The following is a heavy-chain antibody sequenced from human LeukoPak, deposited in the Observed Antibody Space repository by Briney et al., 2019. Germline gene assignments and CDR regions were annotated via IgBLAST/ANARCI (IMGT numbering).Heavy chain of an antibody. CDR2: ISAYNGNT. D-gene: IGHD4/OR15-4a*01. Sequence: ASVKVSCKASGGTFSSYAISWVRQAPGQGLEWMGWISAYNGNTNYAQKLQGRVTMTTDTSTSTAYMELRSLRSDDTAVYYCARALTTLYYYYMDVWGKGTTVTVSS. J-gene: IGHJ6*03. CDR3: ARALTTLYYYYMDV. CDR1: GGTFSSYA. V-gene: IGHV1-18*01.